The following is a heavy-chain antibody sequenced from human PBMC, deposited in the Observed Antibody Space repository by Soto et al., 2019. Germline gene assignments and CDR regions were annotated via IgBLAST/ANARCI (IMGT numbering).Heavy chain of an antibody. CDR1: GYTFTSYA. D-gene: IGHD6-19*01. Sequence: ASVKVSCKASGYTFTSYAMHWVRQAPGQRLEWMGWINAGNGNTKYSQKFKSRVTITRDTSASTAYMELSSLRSEDTAVYYCARGGGWYVWFDPWGQGTLVTVSS. J-gene: IGHJ5*02. CDR2: INAGNGNT. V-gene: IGHV1-3*01. CDR3: ARGGGWYVWFDP.